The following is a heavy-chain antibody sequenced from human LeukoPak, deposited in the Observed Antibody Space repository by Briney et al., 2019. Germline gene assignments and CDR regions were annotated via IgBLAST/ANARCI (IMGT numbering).Heavy chain of an antibody. V-gene: IGHV3-66*01. J-gene: IGHJ4*02. Sequence: GGSLRLSCAASGFIDSSNYMSWVRQAPGKGLEWVSVIYSGGSTYYADSVKGRFTIPRDNSKNTLYLQMNSLRAEDTAVYYCARDRDSYGYDYWGQGALGSVSS. CDR2: IYSGGST. CDR1: GFIDSSNY. CDR3: ARDRDSYGYDY. D-gene: IGHD5-18*01.